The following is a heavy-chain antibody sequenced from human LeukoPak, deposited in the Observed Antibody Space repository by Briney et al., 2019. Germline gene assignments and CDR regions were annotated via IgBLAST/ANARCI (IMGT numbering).Heavy chain of an antibody. Sequence: GGSLRLSCAASGFTFSSYSMNWVRQAPGKGLEWVSYISSSSSTIYYADSVKGRFTISRDNAKNSLYLQMNSLRAEDPAVYYCARSSGGGPPGVLGFFNIGGQGKRVTVFS. CDR3: ARSSGGGPPGVLGFFNI. CDR1: GFTFSSYS. V-gene: IGHV3-48*01. D-gene: IGHD3-16*01. J-gene: IGHJ3*02. CDR2: ISSSSSTI.